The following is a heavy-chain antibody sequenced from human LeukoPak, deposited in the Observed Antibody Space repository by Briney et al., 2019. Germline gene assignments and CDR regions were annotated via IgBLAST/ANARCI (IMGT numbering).Heavy chain of an antibody. D-gene: IGHD3-10*01. Sequence: SETLSLTCTVSGGSISSGGYYWSWIRQPPGKGLEWIGYIYHSGSTYYNPSLKSRVTISVDRSKNQFSLKLSSVTAADTAVYYCARHDNTYYYGSGSYYNEGAIDYWGQGTLVTVSS. CDR3: ARHDNTYYYGSGSYYNEGAIDY. V-gene: IGHV4-30-2*01. CDR1: GGSISSGGYY. J-gene: IGHJ4*02. CDR2: IYHSGST.